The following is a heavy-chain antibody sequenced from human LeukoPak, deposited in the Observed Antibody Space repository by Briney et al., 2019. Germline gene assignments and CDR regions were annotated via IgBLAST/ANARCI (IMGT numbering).Heavy chain of an antibody. CDR2: INHSGST. J-gene: IGHJ4*02. D-gene: IGHD6-19*01. CDR3: AADGIAVAGAFDY. V-gene: IGHV4-34*01. Sequence: PSETLSLTCAVYGGSFSGYYWSWIRQPPGKGLEWIGEINHSGSTNYNPSLKSRVTISVDTSKNQFSLKLSSVTAADTAVYYCAADGIAVAGAFDYWGQGTLVTVSS. CDR1: GGSFSGYY.